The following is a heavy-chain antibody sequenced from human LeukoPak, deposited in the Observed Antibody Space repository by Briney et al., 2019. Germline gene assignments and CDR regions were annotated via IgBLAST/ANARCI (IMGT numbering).Heavy chain of an antibody. CDR2: ISYDGSNK. CDR3: ALTTKMTYYYGSGTLDY. Sequence: GGSLRLSCAASGFTFSSYAMHWVRQAPGKGLEWVAVISYDGSNKYYADSVKGRFTISRDNSKNTLYLQMNSLRAEDTAVYYCALTTKMTYYYGSGTLDYWGQGTLVTVSS. D-gene: IGHD3-10*01. V-gene: IGHV3-30-3*01. CDR1: GFTFSSYA. J-gene: IGHJ4*02.